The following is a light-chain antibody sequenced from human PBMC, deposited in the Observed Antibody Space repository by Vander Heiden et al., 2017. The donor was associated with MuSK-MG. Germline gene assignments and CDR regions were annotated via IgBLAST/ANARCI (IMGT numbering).Light chain of an antibody. J-gene: IGKJ4*01. CDR2: GAS. CDR1: QGISNS. CDR3: QQYYSPPHT. Sequence: DIQMTQSPSSLSASVGDRLTITFRASQGISNSLAWYQQKPGKAPKLLLYGASRLESGVPSRFSGSGSGTDNTLTISSLQPEDFATYYCQQYYSPPHTFGGGTKVENK. V-gene: IGKV1-NL1*01.